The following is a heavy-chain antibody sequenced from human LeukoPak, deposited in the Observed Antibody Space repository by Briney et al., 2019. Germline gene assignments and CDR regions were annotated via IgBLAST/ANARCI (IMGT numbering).Heavy chain of an antibody. D-gene: IGHD7-27*01. Sequence: SQTLSLTCAVSGGSISSGGYSWSWIRQPPGKGLEWIGYIYHSGSTYYNPSLKSRVTISVDRSKNQFSLKLSSVTAADTAVYYCARASKMLANWGSHFDYWGQGTLVTVSS. CDR2: IYHSGST. CDR3: ARASKMLANWGSHFDY. J-gene: IGHJ4*02. V-gene: IGHV4-30-2*01. CDR1: GGSISSGGYS.